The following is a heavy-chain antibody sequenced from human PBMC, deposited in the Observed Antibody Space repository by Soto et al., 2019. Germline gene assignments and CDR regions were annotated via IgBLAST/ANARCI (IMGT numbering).Heavy chain of an antibody. D-gene: IGHD3-16*01. CDR2: IYTTGAT. CDR3: AMTLIAPSPYLDH. J-gene: IGHJ4*02. V-gene: IGHV4-4*07. Sequence: QVQLQESGPGLVKPSETLSLTCSVSGDSISRKYWSWLRQPAGGGLQRIGRIYTTGATNYNSSLKSRGSISVNTSKNQFSLRLTSDIAADTSGYFCAMTLIAPSPYLDHWGQGLLVAVSS. CDR1: GDSISRKY.